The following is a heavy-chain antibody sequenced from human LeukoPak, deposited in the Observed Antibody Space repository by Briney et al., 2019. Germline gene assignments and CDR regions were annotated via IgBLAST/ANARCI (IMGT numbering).Heavy chain of an antibody. V-gene: IGHV1-69*01. CDR2: IIPIFGTA. D-gene: IGHD3-10*01. CDR3: ARAQGFGEHPAPFDY. Sequence: SVKVSCKASGGTFSSYAISWVRQAPGQGLEWMGGIIPIFGTANYAQKFQGRVTITADESTSTAHMELSSLRSEDTAVYYCARAQGFGEHPAPFDYWGQGTLVTVSS. CDR1: GGTFSSYA. J-gene: IGHJ4*02.